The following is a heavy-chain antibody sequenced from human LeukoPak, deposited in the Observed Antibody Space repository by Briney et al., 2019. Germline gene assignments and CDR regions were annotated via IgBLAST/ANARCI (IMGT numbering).Heavy chain of an antibody. Sequence: GGSLRLSCAASGFTFDDYAMHWVRQAPGKGLEWVSGISWNSGSIGYADSVKGRFTISRDNAKNSLYLQMNSLRAEDTALYYCAKDRGSSGWYTDYWGQGTLVTVSS. CDR2: ISWNSGSI. V-gene: IGHV3-9*01. J-gene: IGHJ4*02. CDR3: AKDRGSSGWYTDY. D-gene: IGHD6-19*01. CDR1: GFTFDDYA.